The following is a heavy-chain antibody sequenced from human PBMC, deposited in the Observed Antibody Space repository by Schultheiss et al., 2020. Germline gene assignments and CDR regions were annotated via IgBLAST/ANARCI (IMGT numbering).Heavy chain of an antibody. D-gene: IGHD4-11*01. CDR2: INPNSGGT. V-gene: IGHV1-2*04. CDR3: ASNDYSNYQGFYYYYYYGMDV. J-gene: IGHJ6*02. Sequence: ASVKVSCKASGYTFTGYYMHWVRQAPGQGLEWMGWINPNSGGTNYAQKFQGWVTMTRDTSISTAYMELSRLRSDDTAVYYCASNDYSNYQGFYYYYYYGMDVWGQGTTVNGYS. CDR1: GYTFTGYY.